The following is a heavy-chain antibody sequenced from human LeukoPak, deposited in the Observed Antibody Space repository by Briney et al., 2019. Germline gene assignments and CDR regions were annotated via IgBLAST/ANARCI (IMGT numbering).Heavy chain of an antibody. CDR1: GGSISSNW. CDR2: IYHSGTT. Sequence: PSGTLSLTCGVSGGSISSNWWSWIRHSPGKGLEWIGEIYHSGTTNYSPSLKSRVTISVDKSNNQFSLRLNSVTAADTAVYYCARVRPTYYFDYWGQGTLVTVSS. CDR3: ARVRPTYYFDY. J-gene: IGHJ4*02. V-gene: IGHV4-4*02.